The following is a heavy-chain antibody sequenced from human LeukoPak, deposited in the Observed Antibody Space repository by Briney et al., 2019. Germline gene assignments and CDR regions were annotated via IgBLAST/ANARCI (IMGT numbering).Heavy chain of an antibody. CDR2: VLSDGSRI. D-gene: IGHD6-19*01. Sequence: GGSLRLSCAASGFTFTNYWMHRVRQAPGKGLVWVSRVLSDGSRISYADSAKGRFTISRDNAKNTLYLQMDSLRAEDTAVYYCARVAVGGTRAFDIWGQGTTVTVSS. CDR3: ARVAVGGTRAFDI. V-gene: IGHV3-74*01. J-gene: IGHJ3*02. CDR1: GFTFTNYW.